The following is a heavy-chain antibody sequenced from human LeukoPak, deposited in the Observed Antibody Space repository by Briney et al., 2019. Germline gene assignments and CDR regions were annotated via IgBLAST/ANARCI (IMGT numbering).Heavy chain of an antibody. CDR3: ARDSRYYDFWSGYLDY. J-gene: IGHJ4*02. CDR1: GGFTSNYY. Sequence: KPSETLSLTCSVSGGFTSNYYWSWIRQPAGKGLEWIGRISTSGNTNYNPSLKSRVTMSVDTSKNQFFLNLNSVTAADTAVYYCARDSRYYDFWSGYLDYWGQGTLVTVSS. CDR2: ISTSGNT. D-gene: IGHD3-3*01. V-gene: IGHV4-4*07.